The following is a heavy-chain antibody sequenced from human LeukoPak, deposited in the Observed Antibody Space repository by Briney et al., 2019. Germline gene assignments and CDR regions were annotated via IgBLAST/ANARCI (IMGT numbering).Heavy chain of an antibody. D-gene: IGHD4-17*01. V-gene: IGHV4-31*03. CDR1: GGSISSGGYY. Sequence: SETLSLTCTVSGGSISSGGYYWSWIRQHPGKGLEWIGYIYYSGSTYYNPSLKSRVTISVDTSKNQFSLKLSSVTAADTAVYYCARDSENGDSYFDYWGQGTLVTVSS. CDR3: ARDSENGDSYFDY. CDR2: IYYSGST. J-gene: IGHJ4*02.